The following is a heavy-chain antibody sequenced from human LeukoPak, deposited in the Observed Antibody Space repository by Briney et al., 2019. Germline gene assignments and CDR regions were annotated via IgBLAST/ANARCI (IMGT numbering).Heavy chain of an antibody. CDR3: ARNSGWYGVS. CDR2: FDPEDGET. CDR1: GYTFSSYD. V-gene: IGHV1-24*01. Sequence: ASVKVSCKASGYTFSSYDISWVRQAPGKGLEWMGGFDPEDGETIYAQKFQGRVTMTEDTSTDTAYMELSSLRSEDTAVYYCARNSGWYGVSWGQGTLVTVSS. J-gene: IGHJ4*02. D-gene: IGHD6-19*01.